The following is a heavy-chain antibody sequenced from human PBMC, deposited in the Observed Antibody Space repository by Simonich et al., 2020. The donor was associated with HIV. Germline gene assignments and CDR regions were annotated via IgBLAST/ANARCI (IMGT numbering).Heavy chain of an antibody. J-gene: IGHJ3*02. CDR2: IYPVDSDT. CDR3: VTDKGYCSGGSCYQDAFDI. V-gene: IGHV5-51*03. CDR1: VYSFTSYW. Sequence: EVQLVQSGAEVKNPGESLKISCKGSVYSFTSYWIGWVRQMPGKGLVWMWIIYPVDSDTRYSPSFQGQFTISADKSISTAYLQWSSLKASDTAMYYCVTDKGYCSGGSCYQDAFDIWGQGTMVTVSS. D-gene: IGHD2-15*01.